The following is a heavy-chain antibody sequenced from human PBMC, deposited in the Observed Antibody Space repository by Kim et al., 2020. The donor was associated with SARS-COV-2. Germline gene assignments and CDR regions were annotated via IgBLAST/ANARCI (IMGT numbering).Heavy chain of an antibody. CDR2: ISGSGGST. CDR1: GFTFSSYS. V-gene: IGHV3-23*01. CDR3: AKDPASSSWYRAQRE. Sequence: GGSLRLSCAASGFTFSSYSMNWVRQAPGKGLEWVSSISGSGGSTYFADSVKGRFTISRDNSKNTLYLQMSSLRAEDTAVYYCAKDPASSSWYRAQREWGQGTLVTVSS. D-gene: IGHD6-13*01. J-gene: IGHJ4*02.